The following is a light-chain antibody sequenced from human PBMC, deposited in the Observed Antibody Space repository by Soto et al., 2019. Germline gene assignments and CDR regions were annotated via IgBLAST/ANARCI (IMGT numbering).Light chain of an antibody. CDR3: QESYSSPFT. V-gene: IGKV1-39*01. CDR1: QSVRTF. CDR2: TAS. Sequence: DIQMTQSPSSLSASIGDRVIITCRTSQSVRTFLNWYRHKPGGAPRLLIYTASTLHGGVPSQFSGSGSGTEFTLTISSLQPEDFATYYCQESYSSPFTIGPGTRVDVK. J-gene: IGKJ3*01.